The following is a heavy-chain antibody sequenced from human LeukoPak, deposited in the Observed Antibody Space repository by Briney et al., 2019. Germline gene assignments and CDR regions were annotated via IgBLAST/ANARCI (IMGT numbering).Heavy chain of an antibody. CDR1: GFTFSTFA. J-gene: IGHJ4*02. CDR3: ARGMIQFDY. V-gene: IGHV3-23*01. Sequence: PGGSLRLSCAASGFTFSTFAMIWVRQPPGKGLEWVSSIFPSGGEIHYADSVRGRFTISRDNSKSTLSLQMNSLRAEDTAVYYCARGMIQFDYWGQGTLVTVSS. CDR2: IFPSGGEI. D-gene: IGHD3-16*01.